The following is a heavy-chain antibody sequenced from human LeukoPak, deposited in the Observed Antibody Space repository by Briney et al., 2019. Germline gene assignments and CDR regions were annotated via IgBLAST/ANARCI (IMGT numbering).Heavy chain of an antibody. CDR1: GFSFSESW. Sequence: GGSLRLFCAASGFSFSESWMSWVRQVPGQGLEWVAHVNQEGGGIQYVDSVKGRFTISRDNAKGSVYLQMNSLRAEDTAIYHCATYINWVAGDVWGQGTTVIVSS. V-gene: IGHV3-7*01. CDR2: VNQEGGGI. CDR3: ATYINWVAGDV. J-gene: IGHJ6*02. D-gene: IGHD1-1*01.